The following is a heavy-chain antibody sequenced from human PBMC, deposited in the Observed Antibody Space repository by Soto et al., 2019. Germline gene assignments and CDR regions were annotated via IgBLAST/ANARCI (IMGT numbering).Heavy chain of an antibody. D-gene: IGHD2-8*01. CDR3: AKDGAPSNGVWPWGYFDY. Sequence: PGGSLRLSCAASGFTFSSYGMHWVRQAPGKXLEWVAVISYDGSNKYYADSVKGRFTISRDNSKNTLYLQMNSLRAEDTAVYYCAKDGAPSNGVWPWGYFDYWGQGTLVTVSS. J-gene: IGHJ4*02. CDR1: GFTFSSYG. V-gene: IGHV3-30*18. CDR2: ISYDGSNK.